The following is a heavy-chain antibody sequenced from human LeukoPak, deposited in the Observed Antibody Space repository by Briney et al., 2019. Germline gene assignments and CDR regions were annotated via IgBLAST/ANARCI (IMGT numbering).Heavy chain of an antibody. CDR2: IYYSGST. V-gene: IGHV4-59*01. Sequence: LIGYIYYSGSTNYNPSLKSRVTISVDTSKNQFSLKLSSVTAADTAVYYCARDGNYGDYFDYWGQGTLVTVSS. J-gene: IGHJ4*02. CDR3: ARDGNYGDYFDY. D-gene: IGHD4-17*01.